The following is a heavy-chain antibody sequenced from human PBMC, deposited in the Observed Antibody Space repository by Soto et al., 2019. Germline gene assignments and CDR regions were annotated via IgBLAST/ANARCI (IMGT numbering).Heavy chain of an antibody. CDR3: VKDRKRIVGATGALGLFDY. J-gene: IGHJ4*02. D-gene: IGHD1-26*01. V-gene: IGHV3-64D*06. CDR1: GFTFSSYA. Sequence: GGSLRLSCSASGFTFSSYAMHWVRQAPGKGLEYVSAISSNGGSTYYADSVKGRFTISRDNSKNTLYLQMSSLRAEDTAVYYCVKDRKRIVGATGALGLFDYWGQGTLVTVSS. CDR2: ISSNGGST.